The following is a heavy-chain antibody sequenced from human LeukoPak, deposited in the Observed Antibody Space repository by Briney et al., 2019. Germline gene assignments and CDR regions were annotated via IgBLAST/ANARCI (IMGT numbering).Heavy chain of an antibody. J-gene: IGHJ4*02. CDR2: VKSRSAGETT. CDR1: GFSISNDW. D-gene: IGHD3-10*01. V-gene: IGHV3-15*01. Sequence: GGSLRLSCAASGFSISNDWMSWVRQAPGKGLEWVARVKSRSAGETTDYAAPVKGRFTISRDDSKNTLYLQMNSLKTENTAVYYCTLIQGWGSGSYYRDFWGQGTLVTVSS. CDR3: TLIQGWGSGSYYRDF.